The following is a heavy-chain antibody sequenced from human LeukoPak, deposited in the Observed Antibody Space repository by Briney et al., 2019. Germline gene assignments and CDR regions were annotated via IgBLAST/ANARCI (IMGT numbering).Heavy chain of an antibody. CDR3: AKKPGPGTRYFDY. V-gene: IGHV3-23*01. CDR1: GFTFSSYA. J-gene: IGHJ4*02. Sequence: GRSLRLSCAASGFTFSSYAMHWVRQAPGKGLEWVSAISANGGTTYYADSVKGRFTISRDNSKNTLYLHMDNLRAEDTAVYYCAKKPGPGTRYFDYWSQGTLVTVSS. D-gene: IGHD6-13*01. CDR2: ISANGGTT.